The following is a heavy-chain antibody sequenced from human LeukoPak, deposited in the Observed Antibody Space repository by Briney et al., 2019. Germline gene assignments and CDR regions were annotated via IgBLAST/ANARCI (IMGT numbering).Heavy chain of an antibody. CDR3: AREKGPYYGSGSYYDY. CDR2: ISAYNGNT. Sequence: ASVKVSCKASGYTFTSYGISWVRQAPGQGLEWMGWISAYNGNTNYAQKLQGRVTMTTDTSTSTAYMELGSLRSDDTAVYYCAREKGPYYGSGSYYDYWGQGTLVTVSS. CDR1: GYTFTSYG. D-gene: IGHD3-10*01. J-gene: IGHJ4*02. V-gene: IGHV1-18*04.